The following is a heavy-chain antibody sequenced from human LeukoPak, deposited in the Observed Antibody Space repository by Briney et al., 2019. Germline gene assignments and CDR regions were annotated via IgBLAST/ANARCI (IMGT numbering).Heavy chain of an antibody. CDR2: ISGSGDTT. Sequence: GGSLRLSCAASGFTFNNYAMSWVRQAAGKGLEWVSAISGSGDTTYYADSVKGRFTISRDNSKNTLYLKMNSLRAEDTAVYYCAKGHGWEASYYYYYMDVWGKGTTVTISS. V-gene: IGHV3-23*01. CDR1: GFTFNNYA. J-gene: IGHJ6*03. CDR3: AKGHGWEASYYYYYMDV. D-gene: IGHD1-26*01.